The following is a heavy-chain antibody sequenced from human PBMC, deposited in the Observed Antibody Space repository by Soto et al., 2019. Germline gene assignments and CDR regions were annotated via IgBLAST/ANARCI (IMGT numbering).Heavy chain of an antibody. CDR3: ARMGRYEEMDGRSPGGWFDP. D-gene: IGHD1-20*01. CDR2: ISSSSSTI. Sequence: EVQLMESGGGLVQPGGSLRLSCAASGFTFSSYSMNWVRQAPGKGLEWVSYISSSSSTIYYADSVKGRFTISRDNAKNSLYLQMNSLRAEDTAVYYCARMGRYEEMDGRSPGGWFDPWGQGTLVTVSS. J-gene: IGHJ5*02. V-gene: IGHV3-48*01. CDR1: GFTFSSYS.